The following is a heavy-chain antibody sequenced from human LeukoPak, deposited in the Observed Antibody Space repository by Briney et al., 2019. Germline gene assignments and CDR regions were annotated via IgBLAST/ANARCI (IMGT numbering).Heavy chain of an antibody. CDR1: GFTFSGYS. V-gene: IGHV3-21*01. J-gene: IGHJ4*02. D-gene: IGHD5-12*01. Sequence: GGSLRLSCVASGFTFSGYSMNWVRQAPGKGLEWVSSISDSSSYRYYADSVKGRFTISRDNAKNSLYLQMNSLRAEDTAVYYCARTRGYSGYGWGYYFDYWGQGTLVTVSS. CDR3: ARTRGYSGYGWGYYFDY. CDR2: ISDSSSYR.